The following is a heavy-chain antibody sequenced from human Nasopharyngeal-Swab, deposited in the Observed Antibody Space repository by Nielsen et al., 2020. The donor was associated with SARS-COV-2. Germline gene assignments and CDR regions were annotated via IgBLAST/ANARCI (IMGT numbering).Heavy chain of an antibody. V-gene: IGHV4-39*01. CDR3: ARVLWFGELPYYYYYYMDV. CDR1: GGSISSSSYY. CDR2: IYYSGST. D-gene: IGHD3-10*01. J-gene: IGHJ6*03. Sequence: PETLSLTCTVSGGSISSSSYYWGWIRQPPGKGLEWIGSIYYSGSTYYNPSLKSRVTISVDTSKNQFSLKLSSVTAADTAVYYCARVLWFGELPYYYYYYMDVWGKGTTVTVSS.